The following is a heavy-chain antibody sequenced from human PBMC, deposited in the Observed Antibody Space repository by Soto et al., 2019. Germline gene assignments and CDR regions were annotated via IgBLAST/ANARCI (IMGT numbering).Heavy chain of an antibody. Sequence: GASVKVSCKTSGYTFSRYGITWVRQAPRQGLEWMGWINPNSGGTNYAQKFQGWVTMTRDTSISTAYMELSRLRSDDTAVYYCTREGSAPYYYYGMDAWGQGTTVTSP. CDR1: GYTFSRYG. V-gene: IGHV1-2*04. CDR3: TREGSAPYYYYGMDA. CDR2: INPNSGGT. J-gene: IGHJ6*02. D-gene: IGHD3-10*01.